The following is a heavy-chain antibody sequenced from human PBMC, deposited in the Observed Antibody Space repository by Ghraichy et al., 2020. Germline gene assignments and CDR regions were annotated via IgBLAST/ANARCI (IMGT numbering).Heavy chain of an antibody. D-gene: IGHD6-25*01. CDR1: GFPFSTFW. V-gene: IGHV3-7*04. CDR2: IKGDGSEK. J-gene: IGHJ4*02. Sequence: GESLIISCAASGFPFSTFWMTWVRLSPGRGPEWVAQIKGDGSEKYYVDSVRGRFTISRDNTKKSLYLQMNRLRVEDTALYYCVSDDGQRSLYYCGQRTLVTVSS. CDR3: VSDDGQRSLYY.